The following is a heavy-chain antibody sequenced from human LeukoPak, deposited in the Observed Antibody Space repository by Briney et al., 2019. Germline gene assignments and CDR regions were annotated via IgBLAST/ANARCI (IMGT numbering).Heavy chain of an antibody. Sequence: SETLSLTCTVSGGSISSYYWSWIRQPPGKGLEWIGYIYYSGSTNYNPSLKSRVTISVDTSKNQFSLKLSSVTAADTAVYYCARSPAVAGTLDYWGQGTLVTVSS. CDR1: GGSISSYY. CDR2: IYYSGST. V-gene: IGHV4-59*01. D-gene: IGHD6-19*01. J-gene: IGHJ4*02. CDR3: ARSPAVAGTLDY.